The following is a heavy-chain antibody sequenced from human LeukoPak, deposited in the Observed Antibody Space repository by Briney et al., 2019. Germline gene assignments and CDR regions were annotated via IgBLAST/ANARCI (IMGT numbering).Heavy chain of an antibody. J-gene: IGHJ4*02. Sequence: GESLKISCKGSGYSFTSYWIGWVRQMPGKGLEWMGIIYPGDSDTRYSPSFQGQVTISADKSISTAYLQWSSLKASDTAVYNCARTKQLSGWYYIDYWGQGTLVTVSS. CDR3: ARTKQLSGWYYIDY. V-gene: IGHV5-51*01. CDR2: IYPGDSDT. D-gene: IGHD6-19*01. CDR1: GYSFTSYW.